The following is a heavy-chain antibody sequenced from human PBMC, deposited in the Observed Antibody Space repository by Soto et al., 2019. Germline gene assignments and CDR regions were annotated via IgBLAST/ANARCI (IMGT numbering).Heavy chain of an antibody. CDR2: ITTTGDTT. Sequence: QLVESEGGLVQPGGSLRLSCEASGFIFTTSDMSWVRQAPGKGLEWVSSITTTGDTTHYADSVRGRFTISRDNARNTVYLQMTGLGADEPALYYCGKGGGGDHGYWGQGTLVAVSS. CDR3: GKGGGGDHGY. V-gene: IGHV3-23*04. J-gene: IGHJ4*02. CDR1: GFIFTTSD. D-gene: IGHD2-21*02.